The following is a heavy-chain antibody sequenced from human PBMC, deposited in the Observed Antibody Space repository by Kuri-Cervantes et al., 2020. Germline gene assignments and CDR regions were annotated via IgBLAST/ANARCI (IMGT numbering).Heavy chain of an antibody. D-gene: IGHD3-9*01. CDR2: ISGSGGST. J-gene: IGHJ2*01. CDR3: ANPTLTIKGGMDV. CDR1: GFTFSAYA. V-gene: IGHV3-23*01. Sequence: GESLKISCAASGFTFSAYAMNWVRQSPGKGLEWVSAISGSGGSTYYADSVKGRFTISRDNSKNTLYLQMNSLRAEDTAVYYCANPTLTIKGGMDVWGRGTLVTVSS.